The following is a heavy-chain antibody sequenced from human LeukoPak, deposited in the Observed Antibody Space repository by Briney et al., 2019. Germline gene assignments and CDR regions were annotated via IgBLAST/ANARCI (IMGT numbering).Heavy chain of an antibody. J-gene: IGHJ5*02. V-gene: IGHV3-23*01. D-gene: IGHD6-13*01. Sequence: GGSLRLSCAASGFTFSSYAMSWVRQAPGKGLEWVSAISGSGGVTYYADSVKGRFTISRDNSKNSLYLQMNSLTAEDTALYSCAKAGSSSPRGWFDPWGQGTLVTVSS. CDR1: GFTFSSYA. CDR3: AKAGSSSPRGWFDP. CDR2: ISGSGGVT.